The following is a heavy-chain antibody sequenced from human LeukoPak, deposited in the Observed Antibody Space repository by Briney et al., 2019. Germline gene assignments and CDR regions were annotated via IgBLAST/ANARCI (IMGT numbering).Heavy chain of an antibody. Sequence: GGSLRLSCAASGFTFSSYAMSWVRQAPGKGLEWVSAISGSGGSTYYADSVKGRFTISRDNSKSTLYLQMNSLRAEDTAVYYCAKGSGIAVAGIGGSYFDYWGQGTLVTVSS. V-gene: IGHV3-23*01. CDR2: ISGSGGST. J-gene: IGHJ4*02. CDR3: AKGSGIAVAGIGGSYFDY. CDR1: GFTFSSYA. D-gene: IGHD6-19*01.